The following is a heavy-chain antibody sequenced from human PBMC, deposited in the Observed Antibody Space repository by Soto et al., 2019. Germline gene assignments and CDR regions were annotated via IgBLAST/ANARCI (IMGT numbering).Heavy chain of an antibody. V-gene: IGHV4-61*08. Sequence: SETLFLTCTVSGGSISSGGYYWSWIRQHPGKGLEWIGYIYYSGSTNYNPSLKSRVTISVDTSKNQFSLKLSSVTAADTAVYYCERGTGWNDSGNWVDPWGQGTLVTVSS. D-gene: IGHD1-1*01. CDR2: IYYSGST. J-gene: IGHJ5*02. CDR1: GGSISSGGYY. CDR3: ERGTGWNDSGNWVDP.